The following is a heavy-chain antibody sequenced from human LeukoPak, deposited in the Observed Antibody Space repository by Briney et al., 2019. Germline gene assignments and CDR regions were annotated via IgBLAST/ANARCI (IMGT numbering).Heavy chain of an antibody. CDR3: ARGSPDYGDLRYWYFDL. V-gene: IGHV4-31*03. D-gene: IGHD4-17*01. Sequence: PSETLSLTCTVSGVSISSGGYYWSWIRQHPGKGLEWIGYIYYSGSTYYNPSLKSRVTISVDTSKNQFSLKLSSVTAADTAVYYCARGSPDYGDLRYWYFDLWGRGALVTVSS. J-gene: IGHJ2*01. CDR1: GVSISSGGYY. CDR2: IYYSGST.